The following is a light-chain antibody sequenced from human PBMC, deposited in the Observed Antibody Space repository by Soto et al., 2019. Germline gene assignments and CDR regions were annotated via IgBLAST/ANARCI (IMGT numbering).Light chain of an antibody. J-gene: IGLJ2*01. CDR2: ANK. CDR3: SSYGGSDNLV. V-gene: IGLV1-40*01. Sequence: QSVLTQPPSVSGAPGQSVTISCTGSSSNIGAGYDVHWYQQLPGTAPKLLIYANKNRPAGVPDRFSASKSGTSASLAITGLQAEDEADYYCSSYGGSDNLVFGGGTKLTVL. CDR1: SSNIGAGYD.